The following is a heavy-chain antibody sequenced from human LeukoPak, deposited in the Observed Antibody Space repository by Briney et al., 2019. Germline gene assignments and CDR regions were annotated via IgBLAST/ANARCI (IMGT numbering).Heavy chain of an antibody. CDR2: ISAYNGNT. D-gene: IGHD3-10*01. J-gene: IGHJ3*02. V-gene: IGHV1-18*04. CDR3: ARTTYGGIPFDI. Sequence: ASVKVSCKASGYTFTSYGISWVRQATGQGLEWMGWISAYNGNTNYAQKLQGRLHMTTDTSTPTAYMELRSLRPDDTAMYYCARTTYGGIPFDIWGQGTMVTVSS. CDR1: GYTFTSYG.